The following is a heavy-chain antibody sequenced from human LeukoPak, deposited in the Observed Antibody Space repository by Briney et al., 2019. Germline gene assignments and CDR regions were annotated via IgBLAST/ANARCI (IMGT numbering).Heavy chain of an antibody. J-gene: IGHJ4*02. CDR2: IRSATNTI. D-gene: IGHD3-16*01. Sequence: GGSLRLSCAASGFTFSSYSMNWVRQAPGKGLEWISHIRSATNTIDYADSVKGRFSISGDDAKNSLYLQMNSLSAEDTAVYYCARDRDYAFDYWGPGTLVTVSS. CDR1: GFTFSSYS. V-gene: IGHV3-48*01. CDR3: ARDRDYAFDY.